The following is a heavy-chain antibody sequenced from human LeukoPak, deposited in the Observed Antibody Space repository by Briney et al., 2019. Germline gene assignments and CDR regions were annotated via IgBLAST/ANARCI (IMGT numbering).Heavy chain of an antibody. CDR1: GGTFSSYA. CDR2: IIPIFGRA. CDR3: ARDRSEIGRDGYDYDAFDM. D-gene: IGHD5-24*01. V-gene: IGHV1-69*01. Sequence: ASVKVSCKASGGTFSSYAISWVRQAPGQGLEWMGGIIPIFGRAKYAQKFQGRVTITADESTSTAYMEVSSLRSEDTAVYCCARDRSEIGRDGYDYDAFDMWGQGTMVTVSS. J-gene: IGHJ3*02.